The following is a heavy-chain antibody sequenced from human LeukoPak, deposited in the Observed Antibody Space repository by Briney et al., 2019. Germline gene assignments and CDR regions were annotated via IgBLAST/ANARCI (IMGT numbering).Heavy chain of an antibody. V-gene: IGHV3-48*03. CDR1: GFTFSSYE. Sequence: TGGSLIISCTASGFTFSSYEKNWVRQGPGKGLQWVSYISPSGGTKYYADPVKGRFTISRDNAKNSLYLQMNSLRAEDTAVYYCSRDFPDNGVTGAYDIWGQGTMVTVSS. CDR2: ISPSGGTK. D-gene: IGHD4-17*01. J-gene: IGHJ3*02. CDR3: SRDFPDNGVTGAYDI.